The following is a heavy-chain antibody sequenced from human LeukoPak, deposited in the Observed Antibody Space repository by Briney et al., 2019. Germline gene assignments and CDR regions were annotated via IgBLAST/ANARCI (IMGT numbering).Heavy chain of an antibody. V-gene: IGHV1-2*02. D-gene: IGHD3-3*01. CDR1: GYTFTGYY. CDR2: INPNSGGT. J-gene: IGHJ4*02. CDR3: AREGYDFWSGPFDY. Sequence: GASVKVSCKASGYTFTGYYMHWVRQAPGQGLEWMGWINPNSGGTNYAQKLQGRVTMTTGTSTSTAYMELRSLRSDDTAVYYCAREGYDFWSGPFDYWGQGTLVTVSS.